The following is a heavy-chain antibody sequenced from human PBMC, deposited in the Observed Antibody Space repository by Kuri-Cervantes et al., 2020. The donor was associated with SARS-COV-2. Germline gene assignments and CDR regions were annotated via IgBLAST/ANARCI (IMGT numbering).Heavy chain of an antibody. J-gene: IGHJ4*02. Sequence: ESLKISCAASGFTFDDYTMHWVRQAPGKGLEWVSLISWDGGSTYYADSVKGRFTIPRDNSKNSLYLHMNSLRTEDTALYYCAKDSEDCSSTSCYFDYWGQGTLVTVSS. CDR1: GFTFDDYT. CDR3: AKDSEDCSSTSCYFDY. V-gene: IGHV3-43*01. CDR2: ISWDGGST. D-gene: IGHD2-2*01.